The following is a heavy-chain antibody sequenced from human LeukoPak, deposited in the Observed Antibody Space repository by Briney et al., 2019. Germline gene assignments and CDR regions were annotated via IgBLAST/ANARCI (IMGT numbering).Heavy chain of an antibody. V-gene: IGHV4-4*07. CDR3: ARFSSIAAAFDY. Sequence: PSETLSLTCTVSGGSFSIYYWTWLRQPAGKGLEWIGRIYTSGSTNYNPSLKSRVTMSVDTSKNQFSLKLSSVTAADTAVYYCARFSSIAAAFDYWGQGTLVTVSS. CDR1: GGSFSIYY. CDR2: IYTSGST. D-gene: IGHD6-13*01. J-gene: IGHJ4*02.